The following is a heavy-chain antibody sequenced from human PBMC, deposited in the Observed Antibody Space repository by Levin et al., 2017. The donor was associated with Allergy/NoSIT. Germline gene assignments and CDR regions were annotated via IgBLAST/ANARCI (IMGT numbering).Heavy chain of an antibody. CDR1: GYSFTNYW. CDR2: INPGDSDA. CDR3: GRLYHFFRSGYDPGYFVGNLYYMDG. V-gene: IGHV5-51*01. J-gene: IGHJ6*03. D-gene: IGHD3-3*01. Sequence: GESLKISCKGSGYSFTNYWIGWVRQMPGKGLEWMGIINPGDSDARYSPSFQGQVTISADKSIQTAYLQWSSLKASDTAMYYCGRLYHFFRSGYDPGYFVGNLYYMDGWGKGTTVTVSS.